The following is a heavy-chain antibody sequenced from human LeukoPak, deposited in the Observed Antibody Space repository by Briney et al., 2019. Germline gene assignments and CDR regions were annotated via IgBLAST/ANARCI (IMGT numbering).Heavy chain of an antibody. V-gene: IGHV1-2*06. D-gene: IGHD3-3*01. J-gene: IGHJ4*02. Sequence: ASVKVSCKGSGYTFTGYYMHWVRQAPGEGGEWRGRINPNSGGTNYAQKSQGRVTITRDTSISTAYMELSRLRSDDTAVYYCARVTSHYDFWSGFDYWGQGTLVTVSS. CDR3: ARVTSHYDFWSGFDY. CDR1: GYTFTGYY. CDR2: INPNSGGT.